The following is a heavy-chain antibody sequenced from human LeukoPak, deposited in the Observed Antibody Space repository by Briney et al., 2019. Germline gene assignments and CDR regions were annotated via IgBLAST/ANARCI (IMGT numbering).Heavy chain of an antibody. CDR3: ARDDVSYDSSGYHYNWFDP. Sequence: HPGGSLRLSCAASGFTFSSYAMHWVRQAPGKGLEWVAVISYDGSNKYYADSVKGRFTISRDNSKNTLYLQMNSLRAEDTAVYYCARDDVSYDSSGYHYNWFDPWGQGTLVTVSS. D-gene: IGHD3-22*01. CDR2: ISYDGSNK. CDR1: GFTFSSYA. V-gene: IGHV3-30*04. J-gene: IGHJ5*02.